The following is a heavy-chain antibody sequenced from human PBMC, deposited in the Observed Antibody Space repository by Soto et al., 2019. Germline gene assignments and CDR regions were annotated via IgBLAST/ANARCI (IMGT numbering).Heavy chain of an antibody. CDR2: ISAYNGNT. D-gene: IGHD3-22*01. J-gene: IGHJ5*02. V-gene: IGHV1-18*04. CDR1: GYSFTSYG. Sequence: QVQLVQSGAEVKKPGASVKVSCKASGYSFTSYGISWVRQAPGQGLEWMGWISAYNGNTNYAQNLQGRVTMTTDTSTSKTYRGLRRLRSDDTAVYYCASDSYDSSGYYSHPWGQGTLVTVSS. CDR3: ASDSYDSSGYYSHP.